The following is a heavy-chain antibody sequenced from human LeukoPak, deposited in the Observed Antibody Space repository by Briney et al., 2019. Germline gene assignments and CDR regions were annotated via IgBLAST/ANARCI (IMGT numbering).Heavy chain of an antibody. Sequence: PSETLSLTCTVSGGSISNAGYYWSWIRQHPGKGLEWVGYIYYSGSTYYNPSLKTRVTISVDTSKNQFSLKLSSVTAADTAVYYCARHSSSWYLFDYWGQGTLVTVSS. J-gene: IGHJ4*02. V-gene: IGHV4-31*03. CDR1: GGSISNAGYY. CDR2: IYYSGST. D-gene: IGHD6-13*01. CDR3: ARHSSSWYLFDY.